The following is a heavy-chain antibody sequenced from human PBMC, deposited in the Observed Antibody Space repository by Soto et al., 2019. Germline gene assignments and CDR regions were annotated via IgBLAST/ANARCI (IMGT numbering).Heavy chain of an antibody. J-gene: IGHJ4*02. CDR2: IVVGSGNT. D-gene: IGHD3-22*01. CDR3: ARPLGSSGYYLNFDY. V-gene: IGHV1-58*02. CDR1: GFTFTSSA. Sequence: SVKVSCKASGFTFTSSAMQWVRQARGQRLEWIGWIVVGSGNTNYAQKFQGRVTITRDTSASTAYMELSSLRSEDTAVYYCARPLGSSGYYLNFDYWGQGTLVTVSS.